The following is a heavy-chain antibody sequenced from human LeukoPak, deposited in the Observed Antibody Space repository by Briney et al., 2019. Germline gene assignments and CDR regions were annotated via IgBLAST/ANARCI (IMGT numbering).Heavy chain of an antibody. CDR1: GFTFSSYS. Sequence: PGGSLRLSCAASGFTFSSYSMNWVRQAPGKGLEWVSSISSSSSHIYYADSVKGRFTMSRDNAKNSLYLQMNSLIADDTAVYYCARVLEAASFDYWGQGSPVTVSS. J-gene: IGHJ4*02. CDR2: ISSSSSHI. D-gene: IGHD6-13*01. CDR3: ARVLEAASFDY. V-gene: IGHV3-21*01.